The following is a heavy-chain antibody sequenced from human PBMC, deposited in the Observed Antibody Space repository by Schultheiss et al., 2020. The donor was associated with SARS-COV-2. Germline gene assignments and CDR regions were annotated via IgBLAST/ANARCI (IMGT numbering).Heavy chain of an antibody. Sequence: ASVKVSCKASGYTFTGYYIHWVRQAPGQGLEWMGWIKPNSGGTKYAQNFQGWVTMTRDTSISTVYMELSSLRSEDTAVYYCARGGGSGWYWGQGTLVTVSS. V-gene: IGHV1-2*04. CDR1: GYTFTGYY. J-gene: IGHJ4*02. CDR2: IKPNSGGT. D-gene: IGHD6-19*01. CDR3: ARGGGSGWY.